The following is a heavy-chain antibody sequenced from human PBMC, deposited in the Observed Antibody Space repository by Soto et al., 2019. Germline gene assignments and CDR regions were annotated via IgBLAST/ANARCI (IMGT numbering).Heavy chain of an antibody. CDR1: GFTFSSYS. CDR3: ARYGSGSYYWSIDY. J-gene: IGHJ4*02. CDR2: ISSSSSYI. D-gene: IGHD3-10*01. Sequence: PGGSLRLSCAASGFTFSSYSMNWVRQAPGKGLEWVSSISSSSSYIYYADSVKGRFTISRDNAKNSLYLQMNSLRAEDTAVYYCARYGSGSYYWSIDYWGQGTLVTVSS. V-gene: IGHV3-21*01.